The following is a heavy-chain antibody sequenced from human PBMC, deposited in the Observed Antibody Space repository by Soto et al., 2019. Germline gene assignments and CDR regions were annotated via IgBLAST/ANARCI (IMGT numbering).Heavy chain of an antibody. CDR1: GFTFSSYS. CDR3: ASWESGYSSSSSFDY. V-gene: IGHV3-48*04. D-gene: IGHD6-6*01. Sequence: GGSLRLSCAASGFTFSSYSMNWVRQAPGKGLEWVSYISSSRSTIYYVDSVKGRFTISRDNAKNSLYLQMNSLRAEDTAVYYCASWESGYSSSSSFDYWGQGTLVTVSS. CDR2: ISSSRSTI. J-gene: IGHJ4*02.